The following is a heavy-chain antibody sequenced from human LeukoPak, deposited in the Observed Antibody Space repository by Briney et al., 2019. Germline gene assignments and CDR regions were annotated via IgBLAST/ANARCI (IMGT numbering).Heavy chain of an antibody. CDR2: IYYSGST. J-gene: IGHJ4*02. V-gene: IGHV4-59*08. Sequence: SETLSLTCTVSGGSISSYYWSWIRQPPGKGLEWIGYIYYSGSTNYNPSLKSRVTISVDTSKNQFSLKLSSVTAADTAVYYCARHESSSWYYFDYWGQGTLVTVSS. CDR1: GGSISSYY. CDR3: ARHESSSWYYFDY. D-gene: IGHD6-13*01.